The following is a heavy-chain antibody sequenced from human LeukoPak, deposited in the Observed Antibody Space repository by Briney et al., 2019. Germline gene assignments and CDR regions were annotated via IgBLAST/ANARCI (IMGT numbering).Heavy chain of an antibody. CDR3: AKNIVATIGWFDP. Sequence: GGSLRLSCAASGFTVSSYAIGWVRQARGKGLEWVSAISGSGGSTYYADSVKGRFTISRDNSKNTLYLQMNSLRAEDTAVYYCAKNIVATIGWFDPWGQGTLVTVSS. CDR2: ISGSGGST. D-gene: IGHD5-12*01. J-gene: IGHJ5*02. V-gene: IGHV3-23*01. CDR1: GFTVSSYA.